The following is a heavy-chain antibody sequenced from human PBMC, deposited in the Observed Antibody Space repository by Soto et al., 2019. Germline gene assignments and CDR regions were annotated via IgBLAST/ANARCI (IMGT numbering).Heavy chain of an antibody. Sequence: QVQLQESGPGLVKPSQTLSLTCTVSGGSISSDGSYWSWIRQHPGKGLECIGYILYSGTTYYNPSLKSRVTLAVDTSKNQISLKLSSVTAADTAVYYCARYPASMGADRYFDLWGRGTLVTVSS. D-gene: IGHD3-10*01. CDR2: ILYSGTT. J-gene: IGHJ2*01. CDR3: ARYPASMGADRYFDL. V-gene: IGHV4-31*03. CDR1: GGSISSDGSY.